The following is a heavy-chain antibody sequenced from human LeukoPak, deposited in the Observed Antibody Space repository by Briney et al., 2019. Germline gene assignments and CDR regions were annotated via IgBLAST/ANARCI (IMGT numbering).Heavy chain of an antibody. V-gene: IGHV4-59*08. Sequence: SETLSLTCTVSGGSLSNYYWSWIRQPPGKGLEWIGYIYYSGSTNYNPSLKSRVTISVDTSKNQFSVKLSSVTAADTAVYYCARHVEKWELPGIDPWGQGTLVTVSS. CDR3: ARHVEKWELPGIDP. D-gene: IGHD1-26*01. CDR1: GGSLSNYY. CDR2: IYYSGST. J-gene: IGHJ5*02.